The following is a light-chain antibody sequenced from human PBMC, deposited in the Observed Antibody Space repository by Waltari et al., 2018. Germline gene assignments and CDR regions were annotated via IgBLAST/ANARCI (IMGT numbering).Light chain of an antibody. J-gene: IGKJ4*01. V-gene: IGKV1-9*01. CDR2: AAS. Sequence: TQSPSFLSASIGDRVTITCRASQGISSYLAWYQQKPGQAPKLLIYAASTLQSGVPSRFSGSVSGTEFTLTISSLQPEDFATYYCQQLNSYPLFGGGTKVEIK. CDR3: QQLNSYPL. CDR1: QGISSY.